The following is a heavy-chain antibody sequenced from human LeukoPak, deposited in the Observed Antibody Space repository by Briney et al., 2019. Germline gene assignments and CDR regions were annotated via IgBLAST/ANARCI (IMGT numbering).Heavy chain of an antibody. Sequence: PSETLSLTCTVSGYSISNGYYWGWIRQPPGKGLEWIGEINHSGSTNYNPSLKSRVTISVDTSKNQFSLKLSSVTAADTAVYYCARLERRDVGALVRGAHRRRYNWFDPWGQGTLVTVSS. CDR2: INHSGST. J-gene: IGHJ5*02. CDR3: ARLERRDVGALVRGAHRRRYNWFDP. D-gene: IGHD3-10*01. CDR1: GYSISNGYY. V-gene: IGHV4-38-2*02.